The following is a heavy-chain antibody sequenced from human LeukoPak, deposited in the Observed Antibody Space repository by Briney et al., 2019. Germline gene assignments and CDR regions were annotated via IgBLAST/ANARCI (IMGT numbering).Heavy chain of an antibody. V-gene: IGHV4-34*01. Sequence: SETLSLTCAVYGGSFSGYYWSWIRQPPGKGLEWIGEINHSGSTNYNPSLKSRVTISVDTSKNQFSLKLSSVTAADTAVYYCARGGDDYGDFKPIYFDYWGQGTLVTVSS. D-gene: IGHD4-17*01. CDR1: GGSFSGYY. CDR3: ARGGDDYGDFKPIYFDY. J-gene: IGHJ4*02. CDR2: INHSGST.